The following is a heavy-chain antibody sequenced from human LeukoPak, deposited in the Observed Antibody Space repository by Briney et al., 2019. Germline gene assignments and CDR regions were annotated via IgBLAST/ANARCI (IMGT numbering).Heavy chain of an antibody. V-gene: IGHV3-30*02. J-gene: IGHJ6*03. D-gene: IGHD4-11*01. CDR1: GFTFSSYG. CDR2: IRYDGSNK. CDR3: ANFYDYSNYDYYYYYMDV. Sequence: GGSLRLSCAASGFTFSSYGMHWARQAPGKGLEWVAFIRYDGSNKYYADSVKGRFTISRDNSKNTLYLQMNSLRAEDTAVYYCANFYDYSNYDYYYYYMDVWGKGTTVTVSS.